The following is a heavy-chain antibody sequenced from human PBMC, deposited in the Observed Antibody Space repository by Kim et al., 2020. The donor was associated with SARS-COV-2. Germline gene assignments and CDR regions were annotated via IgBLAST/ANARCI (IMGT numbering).Heavy chain of an antibody. CDR1: GGTFSSYA. CDR3: ARDRNLRSSIVDAFDI. V-gene: IGHV1-69*13. Sequence: SVKVSCKASGGTFSSYAISWVRQAPGQGLEWMGGIIPIFGTANYAQKFQGRVTITADESTSTAYMELSSLRSEDTAMYYCARDRNLRSSIVDAFDIWGQGTMVTVSS. D-gene: IGHD3-16*01. J-gene: IGHJ3*02. CDR2: IIPIFGTA.